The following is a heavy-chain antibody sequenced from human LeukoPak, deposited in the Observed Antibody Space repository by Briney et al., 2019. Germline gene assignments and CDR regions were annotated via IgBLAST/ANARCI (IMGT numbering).Heavy chain of an antibody. J-gene: IGHJ4*02. V-gene: IGHV3-30-3*01. CDR2: ISYDGSNK. CDR1: GFTFGGCV. CDR3: ARDNGPALDY. Sequence: GGSLRLSFEALGFTFGGCVLHWVGQAPARGREWVAVISYDGSNKYYADSVKGRFTISRDNSKNTLYLQMNSLRAEDTAVYYCARDNGPALDYWGQGTLVTVSS.